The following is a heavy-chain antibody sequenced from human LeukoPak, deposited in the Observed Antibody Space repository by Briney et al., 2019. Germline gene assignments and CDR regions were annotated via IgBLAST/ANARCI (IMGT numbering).Heavy chain of an antibody. D-gene: IGHD3-22*01. V-gene: IGHV4-39*01. CDR3: ARRMGDDSSGYYPLTFDY. J-gene: IGHJ4*02. Sequence: SETLSLTCTVSGGSISSSSYYWGWIRQPPGKGLEWIGSIYYSGSTYYNPSLKSRVTISVDTSKNQFSLKLSSVTAADTAVYYCARRMGDDSSGYYPLTFDYWGQGTLVTVSS. CDR1: GGSISSSSYY. CDR2: IYYSGST.